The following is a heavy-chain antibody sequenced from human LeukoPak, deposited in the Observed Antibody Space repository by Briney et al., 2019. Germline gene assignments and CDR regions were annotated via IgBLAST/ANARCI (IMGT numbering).Heavy chain of an antibody. J-gene: IGHJ5*02. Sequence: GGSLRLSCAASGFTFSNYAMSWVRQAPGNGPDWVAAISRDGRSTYYADSVVKGRFTISRDNSRSTLYLQMNSLRAEDTAVYYCEKDDLFDPWGQGTLVTVSS. V-gene: IGHV3-23*01. CDR2: ISRDGRST. CDR1: GFTFSNYA. CDR3: EKDDLFDP.